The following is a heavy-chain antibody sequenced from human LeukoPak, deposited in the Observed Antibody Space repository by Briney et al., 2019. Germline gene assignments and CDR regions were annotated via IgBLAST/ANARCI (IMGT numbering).Heavy chain of an antibody. CDR2: IIPIFGTA. J-gene: IGHJ6*03. CDR3: ARANSSAYYYYYYYMDV. CDR1: GGTFSSYA. D-gene: IGHD6-6*01. V-gene: IGHV1-69*06. Sequence: GASVKVSCKASGGTFSSYAISWVRQAPGQGLEWMGGIIPIFGTANYAQKFQGRVTITADKSTSTAYMELSSLRSEDTAVYYCARANSSAYYYYYYYMDVWGKGTTVTISS.